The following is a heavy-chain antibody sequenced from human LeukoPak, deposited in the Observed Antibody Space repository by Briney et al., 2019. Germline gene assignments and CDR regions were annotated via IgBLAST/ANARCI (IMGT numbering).Heavy chain of an antibody. D-gene: IGHD6-13*01. CDR2: ISSSGRFT. CDR3: ARNSSSWYYCDY. CDR1: QFTFSYYT. V-gene: IGHV3-21*01. Sequence: GGSLRLSCSASQFTFSYYTMNPGRQAPGKGLEWVSSISSSGRFTHYGDAVKGRFTISRDNAKNSLYLQMNSLRADDTAVYYCARNSSSWYYCDYRGRGTLVTVSS. J-gene: IGHJ4*02.